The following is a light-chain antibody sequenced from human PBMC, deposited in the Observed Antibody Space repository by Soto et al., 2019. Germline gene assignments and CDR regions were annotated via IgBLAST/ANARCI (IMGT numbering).Light chain of an antibody. Sequence: VLTQTPLSSPVTLGQPASISCRSSQSLVYSDGNTYLSWLQQRPGQPPRLLIYQVSNRFSGVPDRFNGSGAGTDFTLKISRVEAEDVGVYSCIQFSHFPRTFGQGTKVDI. CDR3: IQFSHFPRT. V-gene: IGKV2-24*01. CDR1: QSLVYSDGNTY. J-gene: IGKJ1*01. CDR2: QVS.